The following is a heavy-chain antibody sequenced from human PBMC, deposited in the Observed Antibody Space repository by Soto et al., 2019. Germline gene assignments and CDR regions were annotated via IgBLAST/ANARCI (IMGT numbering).Heavy chain of an antibody. Sequence: PGGSLRLSWAASGCTFSSYSINCVRQDPEKGLEWFSSISSSSYIYYADSVKGRFTISRDNAKNSLYLQMNSLRAADTVVYYCARHGYYDSSGYYYRYYFDYWGQGTLVTVSS. V-gene: IGHV3-21*04. J-gene: IGHJ4*02. D-gene: IGHD3-22*01. CDR1: GCTFSSYS. CDR3: ARHGYYDSSGYYYRYYFDY. CDR2: ISSSSYI.